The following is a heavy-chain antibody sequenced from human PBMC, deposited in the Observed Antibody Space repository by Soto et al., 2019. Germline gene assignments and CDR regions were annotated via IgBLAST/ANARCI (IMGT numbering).Heavy chain of an antibody. D-gene: IGHD3-10*01. CDR2: IYYSGST. J-gene: IGHJ4*02. Sequence: LSLTCIASVPSISRCGHYWSWSRQHPGKGLQCIGYIYYSGSTYYNPSLKSRVTISVDTSKNQFSLKLSSVTAAETAVYYCARDGSGSYYLDYWGQATLVTVSS. V-gene: IGHV4-31*02. CDR1: VPSISRCGHY. CDR3: ARDGSGSYYLDY.